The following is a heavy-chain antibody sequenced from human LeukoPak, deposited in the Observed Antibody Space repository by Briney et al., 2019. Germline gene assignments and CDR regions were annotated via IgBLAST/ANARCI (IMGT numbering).Heavy chain of an antibody. Sequence: SETLSLTCTVSGGSISSYYWSRIRQPPGKGLEWIGYIYDSGSTNYNPSLKSRVTISVDTSKNQFSLKLSSVTAAGTAVYYCARRAYSSSWCGFDPWGQGTLVTVSS. D-gene: IGHD6-13*01. CDR2: IYDSGST. CDR3: ARRAYSSSWCGFDP. V-gene: IGHV4-59*01. CDR1: GGSISSYY. J-gene: IGHJ5*02.